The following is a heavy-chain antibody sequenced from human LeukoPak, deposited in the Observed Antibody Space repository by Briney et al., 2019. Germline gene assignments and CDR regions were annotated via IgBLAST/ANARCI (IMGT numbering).Heavy chain of an antibody. CDR3: ARVGIAVAGSPFDY. CDR2: ISSSSSYI. D-gene: IGHD6-19*01. J-gene: IGHJ4*02. V-gene: IGHV3-21*01. CDR1: GFTFSSYS. Sequence: GGSLRLSCAASGFTFSSYSMNWVRQAPGKGLEWVSSISSSSSYIYYADSVKGRFTISRDNAKNSLYLQMNSLRAEDTAVYYCARVGIAVAGSPFDYWGQGTLVAVSS.